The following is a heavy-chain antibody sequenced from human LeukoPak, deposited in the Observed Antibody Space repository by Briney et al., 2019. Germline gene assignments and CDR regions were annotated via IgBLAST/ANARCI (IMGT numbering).Heavy chain of an antibody. CDR1: GFNFNTYW. CDR2: IKDDGSEK. D-gene: IGHD3-10*01. CDR3: ATSVPGFGESLNY. V-gene: IGHV3-7*01. Sequence: GGSLRLSRAASGFNFNTYWMTWVRQAPGKGLEWVANIKDDGSEKKYVDSVKGRFTLSRDNAKNSLYLHISTLRDEDTAVYYCATSVPGFGESLNYWGQGTLVTVSS. J-gene: IGHJ4*02.